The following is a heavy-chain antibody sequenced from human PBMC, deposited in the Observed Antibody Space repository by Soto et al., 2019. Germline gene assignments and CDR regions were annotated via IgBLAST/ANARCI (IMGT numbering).Heavy chain of an antibody. D-gene: IGHD6-6*01. Sequence: GSLRLSCAASGFTFSSYEMNWVRQAPGKGLEWVSYISSSGSTIYYADSVKGRFTISRDNAKNSLYLQMNSLRAEDTAVYYCARLPLRAARRPWFDPWGQGTLVTSPQ. V-gene: IGHV3-48*03. CDR3: ARLPLRAARRPWFDP. J-gene: IGHJ5*02. CDR2: ISSSGSTI. CDR1: GFTFSSYE.